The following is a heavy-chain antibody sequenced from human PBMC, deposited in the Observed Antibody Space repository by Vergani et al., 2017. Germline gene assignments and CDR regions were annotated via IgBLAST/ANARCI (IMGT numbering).Heavy chain of an antibody. Sequence: EVPLVESGGGIVKPGGPLRLPCVASGFSFRNAWMNWVRRTPGKGLEWVGRTKSTFDRGTTDYAAAVKGRFTISRDDSKNTLFLQMNGLKTEDIGVYYCTTDPRYCGDGSCYWLRDHHYYGMDVWGQGTTVTVSS. CDR2: TKSTFDRGTT. CDR1: GFSFRNAW. V-gene: IGHV3-15*07. J-gene: IGHJ6*02. CDR3: TTDPRYCGDGSCYWLRDHHYYGMDV. D-gene: IGHD2-21*01.